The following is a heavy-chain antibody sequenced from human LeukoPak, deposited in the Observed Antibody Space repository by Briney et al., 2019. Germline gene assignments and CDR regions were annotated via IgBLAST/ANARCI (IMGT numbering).Heavy chain of an antibody. D-gene: IGHD2-15*01. J-gene: IGHJ5*02. CDR2: ISAYNGDT. CDR3: ARSRGCSGGSCYLNWFDP. Sequence: GASVKVSCKASGYTFTSYGISWVRQAPGQGLEWMGWISAYNGDTNYAQKLQGRVTMTTDTSTSTAYMELRNLRSDDTAVYYCARSRGCSGGSCYLNWFDPWGQGTLVTVSS. V-gene: IGHV1-18*01. CDR1: GYTFTSYG.